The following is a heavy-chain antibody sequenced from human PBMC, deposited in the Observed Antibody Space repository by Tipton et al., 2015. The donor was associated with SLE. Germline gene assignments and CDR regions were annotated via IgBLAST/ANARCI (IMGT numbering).Heavy chain of an antibody. CDR2: IYTSGST. D-gene: IGHD6-13*01. Sequence: PGLVKPSETLSLTCTVSGGSISSYYWSWIRQPAGKGLEWIGRIYTSGSTNYNPSLKSRVTMSVDTSKNQFSLKLSSVTAADTAVYYCAREYPIAAAGAEPFGIWGQGTMVTVSS. V-gene: IGHV4-4*07. CDR3: AREYPIAAAGAEPFGI. CDR1: GGSISSYY. J-gene: IGHJ3*02.